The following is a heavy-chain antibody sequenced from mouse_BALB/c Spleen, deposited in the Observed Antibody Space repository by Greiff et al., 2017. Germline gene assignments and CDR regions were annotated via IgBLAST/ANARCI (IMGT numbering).Heavy chain of an antibody. Sequence: QVTLKVSGPGILQPSQTLSLTCSFSGFSLSTSGMGVGWIRQPSGKGLEWLAHIWWDDDKRYNPALKSRLTISKDTSSNQVFLKIASVDTADTATYYCARIGRIEGNPYAMDYWGQGTSVTVSS. V-gene: IGHV8-8*01. CDR1: GFSLSTSGMG. D-gene: IGHD2-1*01. CDR3: ARIGRIEGNPYAMDY. CDR2: IWWDDDK. J-gene: IGHJ4*01.